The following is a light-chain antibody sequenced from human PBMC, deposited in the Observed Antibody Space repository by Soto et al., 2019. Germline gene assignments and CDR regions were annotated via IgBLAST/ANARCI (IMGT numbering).Light chain of an antibody. V-gene: IGKV1-33*01. CDR2: DAS. CDR3: QQYDNPIT. Sequence: DIQMTQSPSPLSASVGDRVTITCRASQNINNWLAWYQQKPGKAPKFLIYDASNLETGVPSRFSGSGSGTDFTFTISSLQPEDIATYYCQQYDNPITLGQGTRLEI. CDR1: QNINNW. J-gene: IGKJ5*01.